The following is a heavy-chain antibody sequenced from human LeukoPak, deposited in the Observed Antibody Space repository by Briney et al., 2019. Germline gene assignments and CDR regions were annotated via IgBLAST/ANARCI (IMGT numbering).Heavy chain of an antibody. CDR2: INHSGST. J-gene: IGHJ3*02. CDR3: ARHRPGYCSSTSCPRVGAFDI. Sequence: SETLSLTCAVYGGSFSGYYWSWIRQPPGKGLEWIGEINHSGSTNYNPSLKSRVTISVDTSKNQFSLKLSSVTAADTAVYYCARHRPGYCSSTSCPRVGAFDIWGQGTMVTVSS. CDR1: GGSFSGYY. D-gene: IGHD2-2*03. V-gene: IGHV4-34*01.